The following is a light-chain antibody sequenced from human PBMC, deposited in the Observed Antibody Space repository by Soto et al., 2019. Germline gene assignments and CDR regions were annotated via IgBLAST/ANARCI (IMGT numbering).Light chain of an antibody. Sequence: EIVMTQSPPTLSVSPGERATLSCRASQSASNKLAWYQQKPGQAPRLLIYDASSRATGIPARFSGSGSGTEFTLTISSLQSEDFAVYYCQQYYYWWTFGQGTKVEIK. J-gene: IGKJ1*01. CDR3: QQYYYWWT. CDR1: QSASNK. CDR2: DAS. V-gene: IGKV3-15*01.